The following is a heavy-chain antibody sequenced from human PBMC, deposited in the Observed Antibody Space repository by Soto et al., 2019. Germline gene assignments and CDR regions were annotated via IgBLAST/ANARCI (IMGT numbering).Heavy chain of an antibody. Sequence: QLQLQESGSGLVRPSQTLSLTCAVSGDSISRGGYSWTWLRQPPGKALEWIGNIYDSGSTSYNPSLKSRVTISVDTSKNQFSLRLTSVTAADTAVYFCARGSSSYYDYGMDVWCQGTTVTVSS. CDR3: ARGSSSYYDYGMDV. CDR2: IYDSGST. D-gene: IGHD6-6*01. J-gene: IGHJ6*02. CDR1: GDSISRGGYS. V-gene: IGHV4-30-2*01.